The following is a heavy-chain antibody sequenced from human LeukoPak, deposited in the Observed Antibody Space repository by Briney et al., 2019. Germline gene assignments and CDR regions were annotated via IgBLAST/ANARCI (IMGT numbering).Heavy chain of an antibody. CDR3: ARRRDIIARHDY. J-gene: IGHJ4*02. CDR1: GGSFSGYY. V-gene: IGHV4-34*01. CDR2: INHSGST. D-gene: IGHD6-13*01. Sequence: PSETLSLTCAVYGGSFSGYYWSWIRQPPGKGLEWIGEINHSGSTNYNPSLKSRVTISVDTSKNQFSLKLSSVTAADTAVYYCARRRDIIARHDYWGQGTLVTVSS.